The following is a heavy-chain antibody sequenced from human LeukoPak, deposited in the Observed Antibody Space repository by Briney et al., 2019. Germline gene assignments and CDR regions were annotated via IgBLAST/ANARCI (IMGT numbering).Heavy chain of an antibody. CDR2: INPNSGAT. V-gene: IGHV1-2*02. J-gene: IGHJ5*02. CDR3: ARGSGYDYVWGSYRPNWFDP. CDR1: GYTFSGYY. D-gene: IGHD3-16*02. Sequence: ASVKVSCKASGYTFSGYYIHWVRQAPGQGLEWMGWINPNSGATNNAQKFQGRVTVNRDRSISTVYMELNKLRSEDTAVYYCARGSGYDYVWGSYRPNWFDPWGQGTLVTVSS.